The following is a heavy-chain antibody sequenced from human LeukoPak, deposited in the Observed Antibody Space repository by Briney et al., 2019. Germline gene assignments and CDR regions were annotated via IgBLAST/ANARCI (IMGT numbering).Heavy chain of an antibody. V-gene: IGHV4-59*01. Sequence: SETLSLTCPVSGGSITSYYWSWIRPPPGKGLEWIGYIYYSGSTNYNPSLKSRVTISVDTSKNQFSLKLSSVTAADTAVYYCARDRSMDVWGKGTTVTVSS. CDR2: IYYSGST. CDR1: GGSITSYY. J-gene: IGHJ6*03. CDR3: ARDRSMDV.